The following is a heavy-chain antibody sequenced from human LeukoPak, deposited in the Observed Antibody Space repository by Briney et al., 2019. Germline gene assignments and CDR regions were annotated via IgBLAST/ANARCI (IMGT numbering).Heavy chain of an antibody. Sequence: SETLSLTCTVSGGSISSGDSYWSWIRQPPGKGLEWIGYIYYRGDAYYNPSLKSRVTISIDTSKNHFSLDLSSVTAADTAVYFCARDRSAGLAVTAYYYSGMDVWGQGTTVTVSS. CDR1: GGSISSGDSY. V-gene: IGHV4-30-4*01. D-gene: IGHD6-19*01. CDR3: ARDRSAGLAVTAYYYSGMDV. J-gene: IGHJ6*02. CDR2: IYYRGDA.